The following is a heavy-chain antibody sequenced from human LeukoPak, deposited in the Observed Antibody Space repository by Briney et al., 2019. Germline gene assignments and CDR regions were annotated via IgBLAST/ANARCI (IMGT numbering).Heavy chain of an antibody. J-gene: IGHJ4*02. CDR2: ISYDESNE. Sequence: GGSLRLSCAASGFTFSNYAMHWVRQAPGKGLEWVAVISYDESNEYYTDSVKGRFTISRDNSKNTLYLQMNSLRAEDTAIYYCTRVGYIDEGIDYWGQGTLVTVSS. CDR3: TRVGYIDEGIDY. V-gene: IGHV3-30-3*01. D-gene: IGHD5-24*01. CDR1: GFTFSNYA.